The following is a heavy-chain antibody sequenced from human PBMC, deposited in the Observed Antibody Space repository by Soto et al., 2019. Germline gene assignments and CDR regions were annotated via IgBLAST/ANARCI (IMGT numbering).Heavy chain of an antibody. V-gene: IGHV1-18*04. D-gene: IGHD5-18*01. CDR3: ARDPPSQYSYGQGLDY. CDR2: ISTYNGNT. Sequence: HVQLVQSGAEVKKPGASVKVSCKASGYTFTSYGISWVRQAPGQGLEWMGWISTYNGNTNYAQKLQGRVTLTPYTSTSTAYMEVRSLSSDDTAVYYCARDPPSQYSYGQGLDYWGQGTLVTVSS. J-gene: IGHJ4*02. CDR1: GYTFTSYG.